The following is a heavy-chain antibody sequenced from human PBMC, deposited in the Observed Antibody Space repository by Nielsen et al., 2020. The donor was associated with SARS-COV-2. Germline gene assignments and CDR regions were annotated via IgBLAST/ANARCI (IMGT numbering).Heavy chain of an antibody. J-gene: IGHJ4*02. V-gene: IGHV4-38-2*02. CDR3: ARESGLDTTDN. Sequence: SETLSLTCTVSGYSISSGYYWGWIRQPPGKGLEWIGSIYHSGSTNYNPPLKSRVTISMDASKNQFSLKMSSVTAADTAVYYCARESGLDTTDNWGQGVLVTVSS. CDR1: GYSISSGYY. CDR2: IYHSGST. D-gene: IGHD3/OR15-3a*01.